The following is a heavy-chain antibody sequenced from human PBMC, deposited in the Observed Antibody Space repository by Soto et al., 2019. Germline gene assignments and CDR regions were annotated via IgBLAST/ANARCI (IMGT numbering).Heavy chain of an antibody. V-gene: IGHV3-23*01. CDR3: AKGPYYDSSGYTYYFDY. D-gene: IGHD3-22*01. CDR1: GFTFSSYA. J-gene: IGHJ4*02. CDR2: ISGSGGST. Sequence: GGSLRLSCAASGFTFSSYAMSWVRQAPGKGLEWVSAISGSGGSTYYADSVKGRFTISRDNSKNTLYLQMNSLRAEDTAVYYCAKGPYYDSSGYTYYFDYWGQGTLVTVYS.